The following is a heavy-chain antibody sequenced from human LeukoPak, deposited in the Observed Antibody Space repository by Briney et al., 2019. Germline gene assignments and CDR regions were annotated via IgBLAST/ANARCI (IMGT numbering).Heavy chain of an antibody. CDR1: GFPFGSYV. V-gene: IGHV3-48*02. Sequence: PGGSLRLSCEGSGFPFGSYVMTWVCQAPGKGLEWIAYINHNAEMIFYPDFVKGRFTISRDNAKNSLYLQMNALRYEDTAIYYCARDHDWAFDLWGQGTLVTVSS. CDR3: ARDHDWAFDL. D-gene: IGHD3-9*01. CDR2: INHNAEMI. J-gene: IGHJ4*02.